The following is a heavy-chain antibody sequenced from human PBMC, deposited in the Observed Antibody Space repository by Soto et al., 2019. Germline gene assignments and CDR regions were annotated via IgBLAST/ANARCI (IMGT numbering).Heavy chain of an antibody. CDR3: ATTVYSSGRFYGMDV. CDR1: GHTFTNSG. Sequence: GASVKVSCKASGHTFTNSGISWVRQAPGQGLEWMGWISTDNGETIYAQKFQGRVTMTEDTSTDTAYMELSSLRSEDTAVYYCATTVYSSGRFYGMDVWGQGTTVTVSS. CDR2: ISTDNGET. D-gene: IGHD6-19*01. J-gene: IGHJ6*02. V-gene: IGHV1-18*01.